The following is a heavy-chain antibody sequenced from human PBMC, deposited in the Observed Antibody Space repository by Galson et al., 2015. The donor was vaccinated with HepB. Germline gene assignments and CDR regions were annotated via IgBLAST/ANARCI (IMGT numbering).Heavy chain of an antibody. CDR3: TTEIRAYYYDSSGYQLKNAFDI. Sequence: SLRLSCAASGFTFSNAWMSWVRQAPGKGLEWVGRIKSKTDGGTTDYAAPVKGRFTISRDDSKNTLYLQMNSLKTEDTAVYYCTTEIRAYYYDSSGYQLKNAFDIWGQGTMVTVSS. CDR1: GFTFSNAW. D-gene: IGHD3-22*01. CDR2: IKSKTDGGTT. V-gene: IGHV3-15*01. J-gene: IGHJ3*02.